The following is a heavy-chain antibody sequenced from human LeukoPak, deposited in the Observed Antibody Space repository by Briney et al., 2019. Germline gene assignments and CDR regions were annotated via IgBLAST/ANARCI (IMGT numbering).Heavy chain of an antibody. CDR1: GFTFSSYA. CDR2: ISGSGGST. J-gene: IGHJ4*02. D-gene: IGHD3-9*01. V-gene: IGHV3-23*01. CDR3: AKWVYYDILTGYYPDY. Sequence: GGSLRLSCAASGFTFSSYAMSWVRQAPGKGLEWVSAISGSGGSTYCADSVKGRFTISRDNSKNTLYLQMNSLRAEDTAVYYCAKWVYYDILTGYYPDYWGQGTLVTVSS.